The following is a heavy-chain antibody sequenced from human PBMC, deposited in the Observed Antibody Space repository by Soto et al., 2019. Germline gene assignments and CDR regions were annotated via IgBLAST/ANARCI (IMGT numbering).Heavy chain of an antibody. D-gene: IGHD3-9*01. CDR1: GYTFTSYA. Sequence: ASVKVSCKASGYTFTSYAMHWVRQAPGQRLEWMGWINAGNGNTKYSQKFQGRVTITADESTSTAYMELSSLRSEDTAVYYCASAYDILTGPYYYGMDVWGQGTTVTVSS. CDR2: INAGNGNT. CDR3: ASAYDILTGPYYYGMDV. V-gene: IGHV1-3*01. J-gene: IGHJ6*02.